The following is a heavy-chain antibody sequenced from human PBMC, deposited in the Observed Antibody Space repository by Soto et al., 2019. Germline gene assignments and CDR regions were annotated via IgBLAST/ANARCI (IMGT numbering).Heavy chain of an antibody. Sequence: QVQLQESGPGLVKPSGTLSLTCAVSGGSISSSNWWSWVRQPPGKGLEWIGEIYHSGSTNYNPSLMSRVTISVDKSKNQFSLKLSSVTAADTAVYYCARVMWHSSSWYGGGMDVWGQGTTVTVSS. V-gene: IGHV4-4*02. J-gene: IGHJ6*02. D-gene: IGHD6-13*01. CDR3: ARVMWHSSSWYGGGMDV. CDR1: GGSISSSNW. CDR2: IYHSGST.